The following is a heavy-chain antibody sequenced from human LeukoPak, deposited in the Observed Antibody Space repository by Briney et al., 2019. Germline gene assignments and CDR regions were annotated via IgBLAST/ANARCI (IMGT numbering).Heavy chain of an antibody. CDR1: GFTFSGYS. Sequence: PGGSLRLSCAASGFTFSGYSMNWVRQAPGKGLEWVSYISSSSSTIYYADSVKGRFTISRDNAKNSLYLQMNSLRAEDTAVYYCARVVYYYYYMDVWGKGTTVTVSS. V-gene: IGHV3-48*04. CDR2: ISSSSSTI. J-gene: IGHJ6*03. CDR3: ARVVYYYYYMDV.